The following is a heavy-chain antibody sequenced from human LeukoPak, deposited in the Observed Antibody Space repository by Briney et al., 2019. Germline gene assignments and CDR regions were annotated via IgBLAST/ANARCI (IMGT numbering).Heavy chain of an antibody. J-gene: IGHJ4*02. CDR2: ISGSGGST. CDR3: AKEEYYDFWSGYYEY. Sequence: GGSLRLSCAASAFSLNAYNMNWVRQAPGKGLEWVSAISGSGGSTYYADSVKGRFTISRDNSKNTLYLQMNSLRAEDTAVYYCAKEEYYDFWSGYYEYWGQGTLVTVSS. V-gene: IGHV3-23*01. CDR1: AFSLNAYN. D-gene: IGHD3-3*01.